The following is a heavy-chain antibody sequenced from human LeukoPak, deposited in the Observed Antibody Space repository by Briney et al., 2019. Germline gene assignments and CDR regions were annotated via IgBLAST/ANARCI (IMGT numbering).Heavy chain of an antibody. CDR1: GLHFDDSA. Sequence: PGGSLRLSCVASGLHFDDSAMQWVRQAPGKGLEWVSLISADGGSTFSADPVKGRFSISRDNSKNSLYLQMNSLRSEDTAMYYCAKEPGKFDYWGQGTLVAVSS. D-gene: IGHD2-2*01. CDR2: ISADGGST. V-gene: IGHV3-43*02. J-gene: IGHJ4*02. CDR3: AKEPGKFDY.